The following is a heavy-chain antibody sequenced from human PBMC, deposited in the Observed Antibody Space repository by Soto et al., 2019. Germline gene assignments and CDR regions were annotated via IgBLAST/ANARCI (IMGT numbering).Heavy chain of an antibody. J-gene: IGHJ4*02. Sequence: PXGSLRLSCSASGFTFSSYAMSWVRQAPGKGLEWVSAISGSGGSTYYADSVKGRFTISRDNSKNTLYLQMNSLRAEDTAVYYCAKGGRGGNYFDYWGQGTLVTVSS. CDR2: ISGSGGST. D-gene: IGHD2-15*01. V-gene: IGHV3-23*01. CDR3: AKGGRGGNYFDY. CDR1: GFTFSSYA.